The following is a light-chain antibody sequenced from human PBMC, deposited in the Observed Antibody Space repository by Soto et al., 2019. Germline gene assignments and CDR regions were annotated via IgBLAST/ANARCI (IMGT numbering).Light chain of an antibody. CDR1: QTVRNNY. CDR3: QQFSSYPLT. V-gene: IGKV3-20*01. J-gene: IGKJ4*01. Sequence: EFVLTQSPGTLSLSPGERATLSCRASQTVRNNYLAWYQQKPGQAPKVLIYDAPSRATGIPDRCIGGGSGTAIILTISRLETDDFAVDYCQQFSSYPLTFGGGTKVEIK. CDR2: DAP.